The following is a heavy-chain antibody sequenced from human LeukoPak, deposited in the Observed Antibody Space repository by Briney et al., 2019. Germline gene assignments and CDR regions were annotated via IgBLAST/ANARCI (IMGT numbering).Heavy chain of an antibody. V-gene: IGHV5-51*01. CDR1: GYRFVSYW. CDR2: IHGGDFDT. J-gene: IGHJ4*02. D-gene: IGHD5-18*01. CDR3: ATWGYSYGPIVN. Sequence: GESLKISCRGSGYRFVSYWIGWVRQRPGKGLEWMANIHGGDFDTRYSPSFESQVTISVGMSSNTAYLQWDSLKASDTAMYYCATWGYSYGPIVNWGRGTLVIVSP.